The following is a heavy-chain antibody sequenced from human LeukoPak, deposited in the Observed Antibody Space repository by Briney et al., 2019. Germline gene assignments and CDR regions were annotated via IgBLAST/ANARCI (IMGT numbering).Heavy chain of an antibody. CDR1: GGSISSYY. CDR2: IYYSGST. D-gene: IGHD2-15*01. V-gene: IGHV4-59*01. Sequence: KPSETLSLTCTVSGGSISSYYWSWIRQPPGKGLEWIGYIYYSGSTNYNPSLKSRVTISVDTSKNQFSLKLSSVTAADTAVYYCAREMVGERGWFDPWGQGTLVTVSS. J-gene: IGHJ5*02. CDR3: AREMVGERGWFDP.